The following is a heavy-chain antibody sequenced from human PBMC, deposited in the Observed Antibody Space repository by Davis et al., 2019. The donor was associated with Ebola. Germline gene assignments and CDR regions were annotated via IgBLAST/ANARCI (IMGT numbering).Heavy chain of an antibody. J-gene: IGHJ4*02. Sequence: SETLSFTCTVSGGSISSSSYYWGWIRQPPGKGLEWIGSIYYSGSTYYNPSLKSRVTISVDTSKNQFSLKLRSVTAADTAVYFCARGALAGLPFDYWGQGTLVTVSS. D-gene: IGHD6-19*01. V-gene: IGHV4-39*07. CDR2: IYYSGST. CDR1: GGSISSSSYY. CDR3: ARGALAGLPFDY.